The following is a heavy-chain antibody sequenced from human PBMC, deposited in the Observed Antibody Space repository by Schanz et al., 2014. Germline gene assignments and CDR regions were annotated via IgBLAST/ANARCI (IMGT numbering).Heavy chain of an antibody. CDR3: AKSYDTSGYSGFDY. CDR2: IRYDGSNK. Sequence: VHLVESGGGLVKPGGSLRLSCAASGFTLSNAWMSWVRQAPGKGLEWVAFIRYDGSNKYYADSVKGRFTISRDNSKNTLYLQMNSLRTEDTAVYFCAKSYDTSGYSGFDYWGQGTLVTVSS. V-gene: IGHV3-30*02. CDR1: GFTLSNAW. D-gene: IGHD3-22*01. J-gene: IGHJ4*02.